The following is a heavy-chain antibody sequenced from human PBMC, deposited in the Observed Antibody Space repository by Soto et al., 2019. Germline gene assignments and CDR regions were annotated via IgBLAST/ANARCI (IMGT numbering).Heavy chain of an antibody. CDR1: GGTFSSYA. CDR2: IIPIFGTA. CDR3: ARFRRSWGLGIPPPLDFDY. J-gene: IGHJ4*02. D-gene: IGHD6-13*01. V-gene: IGHV1-69*01. Sequence: QVPLVQSGAEVKKPGSSVKVSCKASGGTFSSYAISWVRQAPGQGLEWMGGIIPIFGTANYAQKFQGRVTITADESTSTAYMELSSLRSEDTAVYYCARFRRSWGLGIPPPLDFDYWGQGTLVTVSS.